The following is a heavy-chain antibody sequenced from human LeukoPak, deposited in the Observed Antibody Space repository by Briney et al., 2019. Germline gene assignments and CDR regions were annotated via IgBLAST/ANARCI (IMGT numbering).Heavy chain of an antibody. CDR3: ARGRPDSYYYYMDV. J-gene: IGHJ6*03. CDR2: ISGSGGST. V-gene: IGHV3-23*01. Sequence: GGSLRLSCAASGFTFSSYAMSWVRQAPGKGLEWVSAISGSGGSTYYADSVKGRFTISRDNAKNSLYLQMNSLRAEDTAVYYCARGRPDSYYYYMDVWGKGTTVTVSS. CDR1: GFTFSSYA. D-gene: IGHD1-14*01.